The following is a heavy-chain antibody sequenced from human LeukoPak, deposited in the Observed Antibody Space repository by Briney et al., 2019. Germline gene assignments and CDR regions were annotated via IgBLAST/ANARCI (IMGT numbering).Heavy chain of an antibody. V-gene: IGHV4-4*09. J-gene: IGHJ5*02. CDR3: AKKAPKEGWFDP. Sequence: PSETLSLTCTVSGGSNNSYYWSWIRQPPGKGLEWIGYTHPSGNTNYSSSLKSRVTISIDMSRNQFSLKLSSVTAADTAVYYCAKKAPKEGWFDPWGQETLVTVSS. CDR2: THPSGNT. CDR1: GGSNNSYY.